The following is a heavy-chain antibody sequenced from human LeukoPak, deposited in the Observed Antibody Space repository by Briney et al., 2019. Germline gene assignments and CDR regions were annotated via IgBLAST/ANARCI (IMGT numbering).Heavy chain of an antibody. CDR2: TYYRSKWYN. CDR1: GDSFSSNSAA. CDR3: ATSTSKGGRYYYYGMDV. J-gene: IGHJ6*02. D-gene: IGHD2/OR15-2a*01. Sequence: SQTLSLTCAISGDSFSSNSAAWNWIRQSPSRGLEWLGRTYYRSKWYNDYAVSVKSRITINPDTSKNQFSLQLNSVTPEDTAVYYCATSTSKGGRYYYYGMDVWGQGTTVTVSS. V-gene: IGHV6-1*01.